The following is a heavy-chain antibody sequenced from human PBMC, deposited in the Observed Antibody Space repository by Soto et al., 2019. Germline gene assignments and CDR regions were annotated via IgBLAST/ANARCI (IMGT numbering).Heavy chain of an antibody. CDR2: ISYSGST. V-gene: IGHV4-59*08. CDR1: GGSINSYY. D-gene: IGHD6-13*01. CDR3: ARASSSWYTAYDY. Sequence: SETLSLTFTVSGGSINSYYWNWIRQTPGKGLEWIGFISYSGSTNYNPSLKSRVTLSVDTSKNQFSLNLISVTAADTAVYYCARASSSWYTAYDYWGQGTLVTVSS. J-gene: IGHJ4*02.